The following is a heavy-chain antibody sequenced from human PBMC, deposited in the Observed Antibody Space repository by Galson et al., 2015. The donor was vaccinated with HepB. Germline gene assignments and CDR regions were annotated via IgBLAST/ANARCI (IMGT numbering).Heavy chain of an antibody. CDR2: ISYDGSNK. V-gene: IGHV3-30*04. D-gene: IGHD3-22*01. CDR3: ARGGRVYYYDSSGYNDAFDI. J-gene: IGHJ3*02. Sequence: SLRLSCAASGFTFSSYAMHWVRQAPGKGLEWVAVISYDGSNKYYADSVKGRFTISRDNSKNTLYLQMNSLRAEDTAVYYCARGGRVYYYDSSGYNDAFDIWGQGTMVTVSS. CDR1: GFTFSSYA.